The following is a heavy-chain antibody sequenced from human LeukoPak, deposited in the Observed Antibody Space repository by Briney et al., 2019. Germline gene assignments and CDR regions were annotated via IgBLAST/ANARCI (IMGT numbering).Heavy chain of an antibody. CDR3: KQKTAYDILTGTFDY. CDR2: IYYSGST. J-gene: IGHJ4*02. V-gene: IGHV4-30-4*01. Sequence: PSQTLSLTCTVSGRSISSGDYYWSWIRQPPGNSLEWIGYIYYSGSTYYNPSLKSRVTISVDTSKNQFSLKLSSVTAADTAVYFCKQKTAYDILTGTFDYWGQGTLVTVSS. D-gene: IGHD3-9*01. CDR1: GRSISSGDYY.